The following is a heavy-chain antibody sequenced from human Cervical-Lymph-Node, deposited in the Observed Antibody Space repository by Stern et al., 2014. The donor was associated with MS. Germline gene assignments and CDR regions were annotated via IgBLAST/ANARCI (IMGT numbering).Heavy chain of an antibody. J-gene: IGHJ3*01. CDR1: GYSFTTLG. CDR2: INTNTGNP. D-gene: IGHD2-2*02. CDR3: AKDPPYTSTWPDALDV. Sequence: QMQLVQSGSELKNPGASVRVSCKGSGYSFTTLGINWVRQAPGQGLEWMGWINTNTGNPTYAQGFTGRFVFSLDTSVSTAYLQIINLKAEDTAVYYCAKDPPYTSTWPDALDVWGQGTMVTVSS. V-gene: IGHV7-4-1*02.